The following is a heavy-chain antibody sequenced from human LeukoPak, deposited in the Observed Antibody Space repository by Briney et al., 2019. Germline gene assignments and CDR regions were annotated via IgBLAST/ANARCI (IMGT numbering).Heavy chain of an antibody. D-gene: IGHD5-18*01. Sequence: PGGSLRLSCAASGFTFSSYSMNWVRQAPGKGLEWVANIKEDGSEKYYVDSVRGRFTISRDNAKNSLYLQMNSLRAEGTAVYYCAMYNYGNPSAPYFFDYWGQGTLVTVSS. J-gene: IGHJ4*02. CDR1: GFTFSSYS. V-gene: IGHV3-7*03. CDR2: IKEDGSEK. CDR3: AMYNYGNPSAPYFFDY.